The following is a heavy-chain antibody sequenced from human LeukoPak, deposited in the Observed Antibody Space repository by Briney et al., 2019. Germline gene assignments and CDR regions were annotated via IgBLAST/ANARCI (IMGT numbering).Heavy chain of an antibody. Sequence: PGGSLRLSCATSGFTFSSYAMSWVRQAPGKGLEWVSGIGASGGSTYYADSVKGRFTISRDNSKNTLYLQVNSLRTEDTAVYYCAKAEGYDILTGLDYWGQGTLVTVSS. J-gene: IGHJ4*02. V-gene: IGHV3-23*01. CDR3: AKAEGYDILTGLDY. CDR2: IGASGGST. D-gene: IGHD3-9*01. CDR1: GFTFSSYA.